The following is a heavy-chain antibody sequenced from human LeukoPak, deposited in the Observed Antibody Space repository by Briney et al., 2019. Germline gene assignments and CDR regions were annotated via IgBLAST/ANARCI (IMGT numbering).Heavy chain of an antibody. CDR1: GGSFSGYY. CDR2: INHSGST. V-gene: IGHV4-34*01. J-gene: IGHJ4*02. D-gene: IGHD5-18*01. Sequence: SETLSLTCAVYGGSFSGYYWSWIRQPPGKGLEWIGEINHSGSTNYNPSLKSRVTISVDTSKNQFSLKLSSVTAADTAVYYCARVGENVDTAMAYFDYWGQGTLVTVSS. CDR3: ARVGENVDTAMAYFDY.